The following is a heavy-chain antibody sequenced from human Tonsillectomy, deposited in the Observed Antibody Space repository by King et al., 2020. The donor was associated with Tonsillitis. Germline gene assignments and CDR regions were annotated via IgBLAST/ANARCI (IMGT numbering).Heavy chain of an antibody. Sequence: VQLQQWGAGLLKPSETLSLTCAVYGGSLSDHYWNWIRQAPGQGLEWIGEIDHRGSTNYNPSLESRVTISVDTSKNQFSLNLTSVTAADTAVYYCARGWAVATPFPYWGQGPLVTVSS. CDR3: ARGWAVATPFPY. CDR1: GGSLSDHY. CDR2: IDHRGST. J-gene: IGHJ4*02. D-gene: IGHD2-15*01. V-gene: IGHV4-34*01.